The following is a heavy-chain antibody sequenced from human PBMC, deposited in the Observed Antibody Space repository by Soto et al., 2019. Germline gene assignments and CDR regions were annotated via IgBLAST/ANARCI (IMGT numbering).Heavy chain of an antibody. Sequence: ASVKVSCKASGGTFSSYAISWVRQAPGQGLEWMGGIIPILGIANYAQKFQGRVTITADKSTSTAYMELSSLRSEDTAVYYCARDREEQLDYYYYYGMDVWGQGTTVTVSS. CDR2: IIPILGIA. CDR3: ARDREEQLDYYYYYGMDV. CDR1: GGTFSSYA. D-gene: IGHD6-6*01. J-gene: IGHJ6*02. V-gene: IGHV1-69*10.